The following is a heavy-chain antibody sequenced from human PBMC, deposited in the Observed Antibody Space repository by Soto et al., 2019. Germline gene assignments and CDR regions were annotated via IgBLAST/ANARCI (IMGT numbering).Heavy chain of an antibody. D-gene: IGHD5-18*01. J-gene: IGHJ4*02. CDR2: ISFDGSSH. Sequence: GGSLRLSCAASGFTFSSYAMHWVRQAPGKGLEWVAVISFDGSSHNYADSVKGRLTISRDNSKNTLHLQMNSLRAEDTAVYYCARDVGCCVNTPMVTYWGQGTLVTVSS. V-gene: IGHV3-30-3*01. CDR1: GFTFSSYA. CDR3: ARDVGCCVNTPMVTY.